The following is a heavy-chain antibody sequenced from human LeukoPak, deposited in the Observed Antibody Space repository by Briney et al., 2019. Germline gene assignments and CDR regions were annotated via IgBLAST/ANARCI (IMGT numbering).Heavy chain of an antibody. V-gene: IGHV4-59*01. CDR3: ARDPGPDYYDSSGYYSLNAFDI. CDR2: IYYSGST. D-gene: IGHD3-22*01. J-gene: IGHJ3*02. Sequence: PSETLSLTCTVSGGSISSYYWSWIRQPPGKGLEWIGYIYYSGSTNYNPSLKSRVTISVDTSKNQFSLKRSSVTAADTAVYYCARDPGPDYYDSSGYYSLNAFDIWGQGTMVTVSS. CDR1: GGSISSYY.